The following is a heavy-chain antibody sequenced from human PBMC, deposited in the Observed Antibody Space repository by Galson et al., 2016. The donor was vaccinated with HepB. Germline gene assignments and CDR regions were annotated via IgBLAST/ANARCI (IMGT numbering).Heavy chain of an antibody. V-gene: IGHV3-23*01. CDR2: FSGGTT. CDR3: AKYCRGGNCNGYYLYY. J-gene: IGHJ4*02. CDR1: GFPFSSSA. Sequence: SLRLSCAASGFPFSSSAMSWARQAPGKGLEWVSTFSGGTTWYADSVKGRFTVSTDDSKNTLYLQMNHQRAEDTALYYCAKYCRGGNCNGYYLYYWGQGTLVTVSS. D-gene: IGHD2-15*01.